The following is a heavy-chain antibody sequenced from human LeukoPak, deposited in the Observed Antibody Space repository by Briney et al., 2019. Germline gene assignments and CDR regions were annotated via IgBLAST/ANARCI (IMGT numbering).Heavy chain of an antibody. J-gene: IGHJ4*02. CDR1: GFTFTSYA. CDR2: ISGSGART. V-gene: IGHV3-23*01. CDR3: AKEQTSSGFFDY. Sequence: GSLRLSCAASGFTFTSYAMSWVRQAPGEGLEWVSAISGSGARTYYADSVKGRFSVSRDNSKNTLYLQMNSLRAEDRAVYYCAKEQTSSGFFDYWGQGTLVTVSS. D-gene: IGHD3-10*01.